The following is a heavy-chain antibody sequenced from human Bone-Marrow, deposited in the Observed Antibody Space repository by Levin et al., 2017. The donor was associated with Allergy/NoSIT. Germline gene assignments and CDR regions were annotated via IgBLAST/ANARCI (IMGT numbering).Heavy chain of an antibody. J-gene: IGHJ3*02. CDR2: IYYSGST. CDR1: GGSISSGDYY. CDR3: ARDLVAAADAFDI. V-gene: IGHV4-30-4*01. Sequence: SETLSLTCTVSGGSISSGDYYWSWIRQPPGKGLEWFGYIYYSGSTYYNPSLKSRVTISVDTSKNQFSLKLSSVTAADTAVYYCARDLVAAADAFDIWGQGTMVTVSS. D-gene: IGHD6-13*01.